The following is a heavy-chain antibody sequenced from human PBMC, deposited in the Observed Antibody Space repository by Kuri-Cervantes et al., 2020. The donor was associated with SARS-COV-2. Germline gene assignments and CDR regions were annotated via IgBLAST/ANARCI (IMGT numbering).Heavy chain of an antibody. D-gene: IGHD2-15*01. Sequence: GESLKISCAACGFTFSSYDMHWVRQATGKGLEWVSAIGTAGDTYYPGSVKGQFTISRENAKNSLYLQMNSLRAEDTAVYYCAKDQHGIVVVVAAVDHWGQGTLVTVSS. CDR2: IGTAGDT. CDR1: GFTFSSYD. V-gene: IGHV3-13*03. J-gene: IGHJ4*02. CDR3: AKDQHGIVVVVAAVDH.